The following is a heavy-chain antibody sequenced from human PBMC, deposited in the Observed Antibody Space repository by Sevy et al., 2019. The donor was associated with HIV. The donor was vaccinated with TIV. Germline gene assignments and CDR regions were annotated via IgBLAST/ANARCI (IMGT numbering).Heavy chain of an antibody. J-gene: IGHJ4*02. CDR2: INHGGST. CDR3: ARWRGTRITMIVVVVTGYFDY. Sequence: SETLSLTCGVYGGSFSGYSWSWIRQPPGKGLEWIGEINHGGSTNYNPSLKSRVTISVDTSKNQFSLKLSSVTAADTAVYYCARWRGTRITMIVVVVTGYFDYWGQGTLVTVSS. D-gene: IGHD3-22*01. V-gene: IGHV4-34*01. CDR1: GGSFSGYS.